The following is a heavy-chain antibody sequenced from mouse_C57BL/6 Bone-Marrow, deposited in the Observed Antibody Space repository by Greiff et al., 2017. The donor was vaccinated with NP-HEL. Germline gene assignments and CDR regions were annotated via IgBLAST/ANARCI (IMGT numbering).Heavy chain of an antibody. CDR2: IHPNSGST. J-gene: IGHJ2*01. CDR1: GYTFTSYW. D-gene: IGHD1-1*01. Sequence: QVQLQQSGAELVKPGASVKLSCKASGYTFTSYWMHWVKQRPGQGLEWIGMIHPNSGSTNYNEKFKSKATLTVDKSSSTAYMQLSSLTSEDSAVYYCARGIITPWYFDYWGQGTTLTVSS. CDR3: ARGIITPWYFDY. V-gene: IGHV1-64*01.